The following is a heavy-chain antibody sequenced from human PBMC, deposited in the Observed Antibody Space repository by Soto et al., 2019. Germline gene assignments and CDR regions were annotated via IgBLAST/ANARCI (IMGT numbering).Heavy chain of an antibody. Sequence: LSLTCTFAGCSIIGDYWCWIRQPAGQDLEWLGRIYTSGSSNYNPSLKSRVTMSVDTSQNPFFLSLYSVISPEAAVHCCASGLSPYFYEKSGWNFDSWGQGALVTVSS. CDR2: IYTSGSS. CDR1: GCSIIGDY. J-gene: IGHJ4*02. D-gene: IGHD3-22*01. V-gene: IGHV4-4*07. CDR3: ASGLSPYFYEKSGWNFDS.